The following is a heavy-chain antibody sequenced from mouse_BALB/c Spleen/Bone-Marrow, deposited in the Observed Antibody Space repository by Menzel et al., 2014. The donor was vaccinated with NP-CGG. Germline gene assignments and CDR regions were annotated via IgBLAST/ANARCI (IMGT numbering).Heavy chain of an antibody. CDR3: GRGDY. CDR1: GFTFSSFA. J-gene: IGHJ2*01. CDR2: ISSGSNII. V-gene: IGHV5-17*02. Sequence: EVKLVESGGGLVQPGGSRKLSCAASGFTFSSFAMHWIRQAPAKGLEWVAFISSGSNIIHYADTAKGRFTISRDNPKNTLFLQMTSLRSEDTAMYYCGRGDYWGQGTTLTVSS.